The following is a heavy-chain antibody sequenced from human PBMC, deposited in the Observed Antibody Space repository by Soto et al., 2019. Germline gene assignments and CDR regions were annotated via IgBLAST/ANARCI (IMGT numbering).Heavy chain of an antibody. CDR1: GFTFTMPA. J-gene: IGHJ4*02. CDR2: IVVGSGNT. CDR3: AAELYIGDDCCHFDY. Sequence: GASVKVSCKTSGFTFTMPAVQWVRQARGQRLEWIGWIVVGSGNTNYAQHLQERIIITRDVPTGTAYLELSSLRFEDTAVYYCAAELYIGDDCCHFDYWGQGTLVTAPQ. V-gene: IGHV1-58*01. D-gene: IGHD2-21*02.